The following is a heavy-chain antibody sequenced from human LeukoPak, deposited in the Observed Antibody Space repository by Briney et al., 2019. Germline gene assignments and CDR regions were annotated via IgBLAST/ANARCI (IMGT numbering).Heavy chain of an antibody. CDR2: IHYSGST. CDR1: GDSISSSSYY. CDR3: ASVGASTAEYFQH. J-gene: IGHJ1*01. Sequence: PSETLSLTCTVSGDSISSSSYYWGWIRQPPGKGLEWIGRIHYSGSTVYNPSLKSRVTMSVDTSKNQFSLKLSSVTAADTAVYYCASVGASTAEYFQHWGQGALVTVSS. V-gene: IGHV4-39*07. D-gene: IGHD1-26*01.